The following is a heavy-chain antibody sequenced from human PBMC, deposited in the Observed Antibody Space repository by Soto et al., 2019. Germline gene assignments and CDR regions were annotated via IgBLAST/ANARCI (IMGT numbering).Heavy chain of an antibody. Sequence: PGGSLRLSCVTYGLTFTDYWMSWVRQAPGKGLEWVANIKQDESEKNYLDSVKSRFTISRDNAKNSLYLQMNSLRAEDTAVYYCASDRFRGTYYLRGVTYFFEEWGQGAPVTVSS. J-gene: IGHJ4*02. V-gene: IGHV3-7*03. CDR3: ASDRFRGTYYLRGVTYFFEE. D-gene: IGHD1-26*01. CDR1: GLTFTDYW. CDR2: IKQDESEK.